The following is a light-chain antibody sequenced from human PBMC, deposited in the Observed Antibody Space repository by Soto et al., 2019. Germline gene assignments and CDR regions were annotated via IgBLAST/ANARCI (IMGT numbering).Light chain of an antibody. V-gene: IGLV1-47*01. CDR2: RNN. Sequence: QSVLTQPPSASGTPGQRVTISCSGSSSNIGSNYVYWYQQLPGTAPKLLIYRNNQRPSGVPDRFSGSKSGTSASLAISGLRAEDEADYYCAAWDDSLSGPVVFGEGTKLTVL. CDR1: SSNIGSNY. CDR3: AAWDDSLSGPVV. J-gene: IGLJ2*01.